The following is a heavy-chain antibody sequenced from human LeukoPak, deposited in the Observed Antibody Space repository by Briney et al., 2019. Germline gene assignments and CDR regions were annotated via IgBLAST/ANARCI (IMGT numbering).Heavy chain of an antibody. Sequence: ASVKVSCKASGYTFTSYYMHWVRQAPGQGLEWMGWINPNSGGTNYAQKFQGRVTMTRDTSISTAYMELSRLRSDDTAVYYCARGEMWGYYFDYWGQGTLVTVSS. CDR1: GYTFTSYY. V-gene: IGHV1-2*02. CDR2: INPNSGGT. D-gene: IGHD5-24*01. J-gene: IGHJ4*02. CDR3: ARGEMWGYYFDY.